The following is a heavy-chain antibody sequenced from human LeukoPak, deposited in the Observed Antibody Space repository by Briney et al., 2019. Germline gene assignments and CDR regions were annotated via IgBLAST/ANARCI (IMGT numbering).Heavy chain of an antibody. Sequence: DSVKGRFTISRDNAKNSLYLQMNSLRVEDTAVYYCARGIPVGTTRAFDIWGQGTKVTVSS. CDR3: ARGIPVGTTRAFDI. V-gene: IGHV3-11*06. D-gene: IGHD1-26*01. J-gene: IGHJ3*02.